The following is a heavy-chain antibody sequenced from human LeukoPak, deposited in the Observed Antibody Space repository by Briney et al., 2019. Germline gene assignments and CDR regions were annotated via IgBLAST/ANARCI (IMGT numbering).Heavy chain of an antibody. V-gene: IGHV4-34*01. Sequence: SGTLSLTCAVYGGSFSGYYWGWIRQPPGKGLEWIGEINHSGSTNYNPSLKSRVTISVDTSKNQFSLKLSSVTAADTAVYYCALGQIQPLDYWGQGTLVTVSS. CDR1: GGSFSGYY. CDR3: ALGQIQPLDY. J-gene: IGHJ4*02. D-gene: IGHD3-16*01. CDR2: INHSGST.